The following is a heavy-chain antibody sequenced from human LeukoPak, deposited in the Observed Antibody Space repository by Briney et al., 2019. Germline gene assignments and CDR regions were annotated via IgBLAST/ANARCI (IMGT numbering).Heavy chain of an antibody. CDR2: ISVSGAST. V-gene: IGHV3-23*01. D-gene: IGHD3-10*01. CDR1: GFTFSSYA. J-gene: IGHJ4*02. Sequence: GGSLRLSCAASGFTFSSYAMSWVRQGPGNGLERVSSISVSGASTFSADSVKGRFTISRDNSKNTLYVQMNSLRAEDTAVYYCAKGSITMVRGGYFDYWGQGTLVTVSS. CDR3: AKGSITMVRGGYFDY.